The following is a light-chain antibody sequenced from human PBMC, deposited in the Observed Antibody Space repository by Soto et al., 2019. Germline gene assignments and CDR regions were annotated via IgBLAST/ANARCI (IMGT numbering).Light chain of an antibody. CDR3: SSYTSASRYV. Sequence: QSALTQPPSVSGSPGQSVTISCTGTSSDVGKYDRVSRYQQPPGTAPRLIMYEVTNRPSGVPARFSGSKSGNTASLTISGLQAEDEADYFCSSYTSASRYVFGAGTKVTVL. CDR1: SSDVGKYDR. J-gene: IGLJ1*01. V-gene: IGLV2-18*02. CDR2: EVT.